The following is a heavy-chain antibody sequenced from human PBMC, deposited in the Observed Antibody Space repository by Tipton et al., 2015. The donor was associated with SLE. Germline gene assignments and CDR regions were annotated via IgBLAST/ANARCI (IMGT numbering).Heavy chain of an antibody. CDR3: ARDEGQFVLFDD. CDR2: ISSSSSYI. CDR1: GFTFSSYS. J-gene: IGHJ4*02. V-gene: IGHV3-21*03. D-gene: IGHD6-6*01. Sequence: SLRLSCAASGFTFSSYSMNWVRQAPGKGLEWVSSISSSSSYIYYADSVKGRFTISRDNAKNSLYLQMNSLRAEDTAVYYCARDEGQFVLFDDWGQGPLVTVSS.